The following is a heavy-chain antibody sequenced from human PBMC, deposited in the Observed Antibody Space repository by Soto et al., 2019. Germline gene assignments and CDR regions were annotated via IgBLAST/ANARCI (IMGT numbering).Heavy chain of an antibody. D-gene: IGHD3-10*01. J-gene: IGHJ6*02. CDR1: GGTFSSYA. Sequence: SVKVSCKASGGTFSSYAISWVRQAPGQGLEWMGGIIPIFGTANYAQKFQGRVTITADKSTSTAYMELSSLRSEDTAVYYCARRTSYYGSGSYRPYYYYGMDVRGQGTTVTVSS. V-gene: IGHV1-69*06. CDR2: IIPIFGTA. CDR3: ARRTSYYGSGSYRPYYYYGMDV.